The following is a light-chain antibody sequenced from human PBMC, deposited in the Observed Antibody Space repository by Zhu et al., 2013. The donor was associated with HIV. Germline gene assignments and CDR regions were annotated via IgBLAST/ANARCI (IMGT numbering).Light chain of an antibody. CDR1: QGISNH. V-gene: IGKV1-27*01. J-gene: IGKJ3*01. CDR3: QQYNRAPIT. CDR2: AAS. Sequence: DIQMTQAPSSLSASVGDRVTITCRASQGISNHLAWYQQRPGKAPELLIYAASTLQSGVPSRFRGSGSGTDFALTVSSLEPEDVATYYCQQYNRAPITFGPGTQSGY.